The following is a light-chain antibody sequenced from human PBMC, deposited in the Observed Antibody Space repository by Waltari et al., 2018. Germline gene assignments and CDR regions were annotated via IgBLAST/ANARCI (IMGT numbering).Light chain of an antibody. CDR3: QSYDRTNVI. CDR1: SGSIAGYY. V-gene: IGLV6-57*01. Sequence: NFMLTQPPSVSESPGKTVTISCPRSSGSIAGYYVQWFQLRPGSSPTTLIYDDNQRPSGVPERFSGSIDSSSNSASLTISGLKTEDEADYYCQSYDRTNVIFGGGTKLTVL. J-gene: IGLJ2*01. CDR2: DDN.